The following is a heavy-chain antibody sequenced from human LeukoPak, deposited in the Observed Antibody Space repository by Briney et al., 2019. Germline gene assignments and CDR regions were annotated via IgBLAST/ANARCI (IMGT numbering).Heavy chain of an antibody. CDR3: ARASVGSATAVGIADY. V-gene: IGHV3-66*02. D-gene: IGHD1-1*01. Sequence: GGSLRLSCAASGFTVSSNYMSWVRQAPGKGLEWVSVIYSGGSTYYADSVKGRFTISRDNSKNTLYLQMNSLIAEDTAVYYCARASVGSATAVGIADYWGQGTLVTVSS. CDR1: GFTVSSNY. CDR2: IYSGGST. J-gene: IGHJ4*02.